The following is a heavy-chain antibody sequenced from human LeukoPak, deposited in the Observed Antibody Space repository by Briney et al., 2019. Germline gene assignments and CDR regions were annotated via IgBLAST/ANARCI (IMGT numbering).Heavy chain of an antibody. Sequence: GASVKVSCKASGYTFTSYDINWVRQATGQGLEWMGWMNPNSGNTGYAQKFQGRVTMTRNTSISTAYMELSSLRSEDTAVYYCARGKLSVLVKEGRLSWFDPWGQGTLVTVSS. CDR3: ARGKLSVLVKEGRLSWFDP. V-gene: IGHV1-8*01. J-gene: IGHJ5*02. CDR2: MNPNSGNT. D-gene: IGHD2-8*02. CDR1: GYTFTSYD.